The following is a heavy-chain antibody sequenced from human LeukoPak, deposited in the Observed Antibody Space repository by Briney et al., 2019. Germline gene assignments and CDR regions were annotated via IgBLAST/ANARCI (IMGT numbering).Heavy chain of an antibody. J-gene: IGHJ4*02. D-gene: IGHD4-17*01. CDR3: ARESGSVTSEVDFDY. CDR2: IRQDGSQK. CDR1: GNTFSSYW. Sequence: PGGSLRLSYAASGNTFSSYWMSWVRQAPGRGLEWVATIRQDGSQKYYVDSVKGRFTISRDNAKNSLYLQMNSLRAEDTAVYYCARESGSVTSEVDFDYWGQGTLVTVSS. V-gene: IGHV3-7*01.